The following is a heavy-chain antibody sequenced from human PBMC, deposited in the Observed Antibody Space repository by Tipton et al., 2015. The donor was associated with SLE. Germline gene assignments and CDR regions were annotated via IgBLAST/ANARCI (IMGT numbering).Heavy chain of an antibody. V-gene: IGHV4-61*01. CDR1: GYSVRSVYY. CDR3: ARDLPHSGAIDY. D-gene: IGHD7-27*01. Sequence: TLSLTCGVSGYSVRSVYYWGWIRQPPGKGLEWIGYIYYSGSTNYNPSLKSRLTISVDTSRHQFSLKLSSVTAADTAVYYCARDLPHSGAIDYWGQGTLVTVSS. J-gene: IGHJ4*02. CDR2: IYYSGST.